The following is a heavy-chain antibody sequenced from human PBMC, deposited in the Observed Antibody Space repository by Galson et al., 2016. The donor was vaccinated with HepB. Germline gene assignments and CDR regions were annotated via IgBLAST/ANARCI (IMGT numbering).Heavy chain of an antibody. J-gene: IGHJ4*02. Sequence: SVKVSCKASGYTFISYYMHWVRQAPGQGLEWMGIINPSGGSTSYAQKFQGRVTMTRDTSTSAVYMELSSLRSEDTAVYYCARVWGYYDSSGYYDYWGQGTLVTVSS. CDR3: ARVWGYYDSSGYYDY. CDR1: GYTFISYY. CDR2: INPSGGST. V-gene: IGHV1-46*01. D-gene: IGHD3-22*01.